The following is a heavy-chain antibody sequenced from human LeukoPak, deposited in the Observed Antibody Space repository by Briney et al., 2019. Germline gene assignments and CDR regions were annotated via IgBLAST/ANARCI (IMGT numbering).Heavy chain of an antibody. CDR3: ARDTGGSYSEAFDI. CDR2: INPNSGGT. D-gene: IGHD1-26*01. J-gene: IGHJ3*02. Sequence: ASVKVSCKASGSTFTGYYMPWVRQAPGQGLEWMGWINPNSGGTNYAQKFQGRVTMTRDTSISTAYMELSRLRSDDTAVYYCARDTGGSYSEAFDIWGQGTMVTVSS. V-gene: IGHV1-2*02. CDR1: GSTFTGYY.